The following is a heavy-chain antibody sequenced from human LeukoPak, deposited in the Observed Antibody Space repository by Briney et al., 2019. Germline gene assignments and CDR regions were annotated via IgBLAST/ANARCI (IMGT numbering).Heavy chain of an antibody. D-gene: IGHD6-13*01. CDR3: ARVPSSSWAY. V-gene: IGHV1-18*01. Sequence: ASVKVSCKPSGCTFTTYAISWVRQAPGQGLEWMGWISTKTGNTNYAQKFQGRVTLTTDTSTSTAYMELRSLTLDDTAVYYCARVPSSSWAYWGQGTLVTVSS. J-gene: IGHJ4*02. CDR1: GCTFTTYA. CDR2: ISTKTGNT.